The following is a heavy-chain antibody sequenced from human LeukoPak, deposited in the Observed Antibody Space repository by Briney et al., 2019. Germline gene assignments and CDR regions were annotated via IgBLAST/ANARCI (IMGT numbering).Heavy chain of an antibody. J-gene: IGHJ4*02. CDR2: IRSNGGST. D-gene: IGHD4-11*01. CDR1: GFTSSTYA. CDR3: TKDLYTVTGDY. V-gene: IGHV3-23*01. Sequence: GGSLRLSCAASGFTSSTYAMSWVRQAPGKGLEWVSLIRSNGGSTHYADSVKGRFTISRDNSKNTLYLQMKSLRAEDTAVYYCTKDLYTVTGDYWGQGTLVTVSS.